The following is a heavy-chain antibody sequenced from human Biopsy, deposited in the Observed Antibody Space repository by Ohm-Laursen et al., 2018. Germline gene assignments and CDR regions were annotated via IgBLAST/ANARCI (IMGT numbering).Heavy chain of an antibody. CDR3: ARDSRGGHLNTTLITGKNLDS. Sequence: SSVKVSCKASGYSFTSYYMHWVRQAPGQGLEWMGMINPSGSTTSYPQIFQGRVTMTRDTSKSTVYMELSSLRSADTAVYFCARDSRGGHLNTTLITGKNLDSWGQGILVTVSS. J-gene: IGHJ4*02. V-gene: IGHV1-46*01. CDR1: GYSFTSYY. CDR2: INPSGSTT. D-gene: IGHD3-16*01.